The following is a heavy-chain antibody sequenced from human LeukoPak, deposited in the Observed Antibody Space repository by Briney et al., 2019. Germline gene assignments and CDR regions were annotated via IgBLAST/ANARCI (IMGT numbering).Heavy chain of an antibody. CDR2: ISSSSSYI. CDR1: GFTFSDYS. CDR3: ARYSGTYRDY. J-gene: IGHJ4*02. D-gene: IGHD3-10*01. V-gene: IGHV3-21*01. Sequence: GGSLRLSCAASGFTFSDYSMEWVRQAPGKGLEWVPSISSSSSYIYYADSVKGRFTISRENAKNSLYLQMNSLRAEDTAVYYCARYSGTYRDYWGQGTLVTVSS.